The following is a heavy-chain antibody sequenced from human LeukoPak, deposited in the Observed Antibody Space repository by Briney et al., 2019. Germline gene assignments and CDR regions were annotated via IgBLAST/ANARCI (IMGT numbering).Heavy chain of an antibody. CDR2: INHSGST. Sequence: PSETLSLTCAVYGGSFSGYYWSWIRQPPGKGLEWIGEINHSGSTNYNPSLKSRVTISVDTSKNQFSLKLSSVTAADTAVYYYARGRLRVTIFGPYNWFDPWGQGTLVTVSS. CDR3: ARGRLRVTIFGPYNWFDP. CDR1: GGSFSGYY. D-gene: IGHD3-3*01. J-gene: IGHJ5*02. V-gene: IGHV4-34*01.